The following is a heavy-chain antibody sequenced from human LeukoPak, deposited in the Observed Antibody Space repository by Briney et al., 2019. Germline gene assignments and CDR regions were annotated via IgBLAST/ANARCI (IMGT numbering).Heavy chain of an antibody. V-gene: IGHV1-8*02. Sequence: ASVKVSCKASGYTFTRFDINWVRQAPGQGLEWMGWVIPKSGETAYAQKFQGRVTMTRNTAISTAYLELTGLTSDDTAVYYCARGTDSAYWGQGTLVTVSS. D-gene: IGHD4-11*01. CDR2: VIPKSGET. CDR1: GYTFTRFD. CDR3: ARGTDSAY. J-gene: IGHJ4*02.